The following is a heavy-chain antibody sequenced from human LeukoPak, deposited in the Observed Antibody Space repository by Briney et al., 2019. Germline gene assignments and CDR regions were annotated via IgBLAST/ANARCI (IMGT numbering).Heavy chain of an antibody. CDR2: INPNSGGT. V-gene: IGHV1-2*06. J-gene: IGHJ4*02. D-gene: IGHD3-3*01. Sequence: ASVKVSCKASGYTFTVYYMHWVRQAPGQGLEWMGRINPNSGGTNYAQKFQGRVTMTRDTSISTAYMELSRLRSDDTAVYYCARGGHTIFGVVMGVDYWGQGTLITVSS. CDR3: ARGGHTIFGVVMGVDY. CDR1: GYTFTVYY.